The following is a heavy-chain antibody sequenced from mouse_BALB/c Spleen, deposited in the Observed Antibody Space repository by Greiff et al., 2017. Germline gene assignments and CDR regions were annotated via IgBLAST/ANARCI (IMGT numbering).Heavy chain of an antibody. CDR3: ARGGNYVGYYFDY. Sequence: EVQLQQSGPELVKPGASVKISCKASGYSFTGYFMNWVMQSHGKSLEWIGRINPYNGDTFYNQKFKGKATLTVDKSSSTAHMELRSLASEDSAVYYCARGGNYVGYYFDYWGQGTTLTVSS. CDR2: INPYNGDT. D-gene: IGHD2-1*01. CDR1: GYSFTGYF. V-gene: IGHV1-20*02. J-gene: IGHJ2*01.